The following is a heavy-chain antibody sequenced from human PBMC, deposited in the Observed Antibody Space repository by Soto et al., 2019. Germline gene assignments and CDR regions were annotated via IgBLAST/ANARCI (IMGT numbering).Heavy chain of an antibody. Sequence: QVLLVQSGAEVKKPGSSVKISCKASGGSFGNSAINWVRQTPGQGLEWLGGFIPVYRTLTYAQKFPGRVTITADESTGTAYMTLSSLASNDTAVYYCATGVIWIGYFTVDSWGQGTRVTVSS. CDR3: ATGVIWIGYFTVDS. D-gene: IGHD3-3*01. CDR1: GGSFGNSA. V-gene: IGHV1-69*01. J-gene: IGHJ4*02. CDR2: FIPVYRTL.